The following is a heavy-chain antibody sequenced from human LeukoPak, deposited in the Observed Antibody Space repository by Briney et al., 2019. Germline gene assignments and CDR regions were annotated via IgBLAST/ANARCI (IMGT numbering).Heavy chain of an antibody. CDR1: GGSFSSYS. CDR3: ARDHPPRGAVAGTKGVDY. CDR2: IYYSGST. J-gene: IGHJ4*02. D-gene: IGHD6-19*01. Sequence: SETLSLTCTVSGGSFSSYSLSWIRQPPEKGLEWIGFIYYSGSTNYNPSLKSRVTISVDRSKNQFSLKLSSVTAADTAVYYCARDHPPRGAVAGTKGVDYWGQGTLVTVSS. V-gene: IGHV4-59*12.